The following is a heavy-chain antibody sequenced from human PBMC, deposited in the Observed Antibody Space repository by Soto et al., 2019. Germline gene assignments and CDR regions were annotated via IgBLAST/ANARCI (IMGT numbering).Heavy chain of an antibody. Sequence: PSETLSLPCPVSGCSISSGDYCWSWIRQPPGKGLEWIGYIYYSGSTYYNPSLKSRVTISVDTSKNQFSLKLSSVTAADTAVYYCARGVYYDSSGYDYWGQGTLVTVSS. CDR1: GCSISSGDYC. V-gene: IGHV4-30-4*01. CDR3: ARGVYYDSSGYDY. D-gene: IGHD3-22*01. J-gene: IGHJ4*02. CDR2: IYYSGST.